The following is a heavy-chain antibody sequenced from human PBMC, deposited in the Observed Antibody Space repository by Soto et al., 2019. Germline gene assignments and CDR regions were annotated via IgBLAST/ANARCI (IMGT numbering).Heavy chain of an antibody. Sequence: SETLSLTCTVSGDSITSSSFCWGWIRQPPGKGLEWIGTICYSGSTYYNPSLQSRVTMSVDTSQNQFSLKLSSVPAADTGVYYCASLDGNSADYYYGMDVWGRGTTVTVSS. CDR3: ASLDGNSADYYYGMDV. D-gene: IGHD6-19*01. CDR1: GDSITSSSFC. CDR2: ICYSGST. J-gene: IGHJ6*02. V-gene: IGHV4-39*01.